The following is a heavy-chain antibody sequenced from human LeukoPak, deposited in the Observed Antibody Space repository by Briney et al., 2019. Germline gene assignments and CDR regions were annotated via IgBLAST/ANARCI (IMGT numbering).Heavy chain of an antibody. CDR3: ARDLLEWLFGYCYYGMDV. V-gene: IGHV1-2*02. J-gene: IGHJ6*02. CDR1: GYTFTGYY. Sequence: ASVKVSCKASGYTFTGYYMHWVRQAPGQGLEWMGWINPNSGGTNYAQKFQGRVTMTRDTSISTAYMELSRLRSDDTAVYYCARDLLEWLFGYCYYGMDVWGQGTTVTVSS. D-gene: IGHD3-3*01. CDR2: INPNSGGT.